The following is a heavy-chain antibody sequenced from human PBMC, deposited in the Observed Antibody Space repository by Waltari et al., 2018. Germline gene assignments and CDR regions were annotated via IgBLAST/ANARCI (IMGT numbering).Heavy chain of an antibody. V-gene: IGHV1-24*01. Sequence: QVQLVQSGAEVKKPGASVKVSCKVSGYTLTDLSMHWGRQAPGKGLEWMGGFDPEDGETIYAQKFQGRVTMTEDTSTDTAYMELSSLRSEDTAVYYCATGGDEVGYFDYWGQGTLVTVSS. CDR1: GYTLTDLS. CDR3: ATGGDEVGYFDY. CDR2: FDPEDGET. D-gene: IGHD1-26*01. J-gene: IGHJ4*02.